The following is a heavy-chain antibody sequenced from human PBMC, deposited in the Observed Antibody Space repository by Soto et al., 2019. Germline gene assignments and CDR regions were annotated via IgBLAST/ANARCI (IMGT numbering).Heavy chain of an antibody. CDR1: GYTFTSYD. D-gene: IGHD3-22*01. J-gene: IGHJ4*01. V-gene: IGHV1-8*01. CDR2: LTPNSGNT. CDR3: ARAHYYYSSGYYPNFDY. Sequence: QVQLVQSGAEVKKPGASVKVSCKASGYTFTSYDINWVRQATGQGLEWMGWLTPNSGNTGYPQKFQGRVTMTRNTSISTAYMELSSLRSEDTAVYYCARAHYYYSSGYYPNFDYWGHGTLVTVSS.